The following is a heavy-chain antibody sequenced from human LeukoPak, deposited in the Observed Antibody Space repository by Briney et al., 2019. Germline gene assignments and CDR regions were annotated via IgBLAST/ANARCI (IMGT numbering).Heavy chain of an antibody. D-gene: IGHD2-2*01. CDR1: GYTFTGYY. J-gene: IGHJ4*02. CDR2: INPNSGGT. V-gene: IGHV1-2*02. Sequence: GASVKVSCKASGYTFTGYYMHWVRQAPGQGLEWMGWINPNSGGTNYAQKFQGRVTMTRDTSISPAYMELSRLRSDDTAVYYCARELKVVVVPAAIPGYWGQGTLVTVSS. CDR3: ARELKVVVVPAAIPGY.